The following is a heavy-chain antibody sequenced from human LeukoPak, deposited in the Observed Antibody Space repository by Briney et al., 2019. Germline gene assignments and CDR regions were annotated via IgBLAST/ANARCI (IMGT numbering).Heavy chain of an antibody. CDR3: AGGREHFDL. V-gene: IGHV4-59*08. J-gene: IGHJ2*01. CDR1: AGSISGYY. Sequence: PSGTLSLTCTVSAGSISGYYWSWIRQPPGKGLEWIGYIFYSGSTNSNPSLRSRVTISVDTSKNQFSLKLSSVTAADTAVYYCAGGREHFDLWGRGTLVTVSS. D-gene: IGHD1/OR15-1a*01. CDR2: IFYSGST.